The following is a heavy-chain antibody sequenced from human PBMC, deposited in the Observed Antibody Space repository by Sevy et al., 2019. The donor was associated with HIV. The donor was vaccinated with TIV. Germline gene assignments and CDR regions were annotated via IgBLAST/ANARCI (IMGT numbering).Heavy chain of an antibody. CDR1: AVSITDYY. CDR2: IHYTGGT. CDR3: ARDWGTPAAHYWYFDL. J-gene: IGHJ2*01. V-gene: IGHV4-59*01. Sequence: SETLSLTCTVSAVSITDYYWSWIRQPPGKGLEWIANIHYTGGTNYKPSLQIGVTISVDTSKNQFSLKLNSVTAADTAVYYCARDWGTPAAHYWYFDLWGRGTLVTVSS. D-gene: IGHD2-2*01.